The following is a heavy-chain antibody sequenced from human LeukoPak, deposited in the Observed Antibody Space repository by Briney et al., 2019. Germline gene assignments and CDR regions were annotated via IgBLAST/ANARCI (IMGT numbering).Heavy chain of an antibody. CDR2: IHPDDSDT. V-gene: IGHV5-51*01. J-gene: IGHJ5*02. CDR1: GYSFTSHW. CDR3: AIGAKGAIPVAGT. D-gene: IGHD6-19*01. Sequence: GESLKISCKGSGYSFTSHWIGWVRQMPGKGLEWMGIIHPDDSDTRYRPSFQGQVTISADKSISTAYLQWSSLKASDTAMYYCAIGAKGAIPVAGTWGQGTLVTVSS.